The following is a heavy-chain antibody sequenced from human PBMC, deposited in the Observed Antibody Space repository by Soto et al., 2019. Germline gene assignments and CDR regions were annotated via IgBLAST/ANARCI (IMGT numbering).Heavy chain of an antibody. CDR3: TRDSGGRDAY. CDR2: INTDGSTT. Sequence: EVQLVESGGGLVQPGGSLRLSCAASGFTFSTYWMHWVRQAPGKGLEWVSRINTDGSTTNHADSVKGRFTISRDNAKNTLYLQMNSLRAEDTAVYYCTRDSGGRDAYWGQGTLVTVA. CDR1: GFTFSTYW. V-gene: IGHV3-74*01. D-gene: IGHD2-15*01. J-gene: IGHJ4*02.